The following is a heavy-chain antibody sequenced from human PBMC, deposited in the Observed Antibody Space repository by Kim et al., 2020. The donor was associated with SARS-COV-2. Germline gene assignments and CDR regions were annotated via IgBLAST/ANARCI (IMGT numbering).Heavy chain of an antibody. J-gene: IGHJ3*02. Sequence: GGSLRLSCVASGFPFAGFSFGSYWMSWVRQAPWKGLEWVANIKQDGTREYYVESMKGRFTISRDNAQNSLYLEMTSLRADDTAVYYCARTVAGRIDAFDIWGQGTMVTVSP. D-gene: IGHD6-19*01. V-gene: IGHV3-7*03. CDR2: IKQDGTRE. CDR1: GFPFAGFSFGSYW. CDR3: ARTVAGRIDAFDI.